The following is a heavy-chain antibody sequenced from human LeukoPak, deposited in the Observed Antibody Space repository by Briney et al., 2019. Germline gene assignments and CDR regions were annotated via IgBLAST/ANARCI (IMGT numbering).Heavy chain of an antibody. J-gene: IGHJ6*02. D-gene: IGHD3-3*01. CDR1: GFTFTSSA. CDR3: AARGGDYYDFWSGYPKDYYYGMDV. V-gene: IGHV1-58*01. CDR2: IVVGSGNT. Sequence: EASVKVSCKASGFTFTSSALQWVRQARGQRLEWIGWIVVGSGNTNYAQKFQERVTITRDMSTSTAYMELSSLRSEDTAVYYCAARGGDYYDFWSGYPKDYYYGMDVWGQGTTVTVSS.